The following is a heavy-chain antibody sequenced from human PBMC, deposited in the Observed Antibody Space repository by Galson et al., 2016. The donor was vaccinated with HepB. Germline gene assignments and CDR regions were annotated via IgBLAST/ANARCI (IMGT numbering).Heavy chain of an antibody. CDR2: ISYSGSDM. Sequence: SLRLSCAASGFNLSAYYMTWIRRTPGKGLEWVSYISYSGSDMNYIDSVKGRFTISRDNAKNSLYLQMNSLRAEDTGIYYCARDPDTTGPLDIWGQGTLVTVSS. J-gene: IGHJ4*02. V-gene: IGHV3-11*05. D-gene: IGHD1-1*01. CDR3: ARDPDTTGPLDI. CDR1: GFNLSAYY.